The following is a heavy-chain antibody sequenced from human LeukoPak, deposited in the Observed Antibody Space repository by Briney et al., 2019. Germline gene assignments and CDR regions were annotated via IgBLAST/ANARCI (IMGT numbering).Heavy chain of an antibody. CDR1: GFTFSSYA. J-gene: IGHJ4*02. CDR3: AKPLSGYSSSWYGG. D-gene: IGHD6-13*01. V-gene: IGHV3-23*01. CDR2: ISGSGGST. Sequence: GGSLRLSCAASGFTFSSYAMSWVRQAPGKGLEWVSAISGSGGSTYYADSVKGRFTISRDNSKNTLYLQMNSLRAEDTAVYYCAKPLSGYSSSWYGGWGQGTLVTVS.